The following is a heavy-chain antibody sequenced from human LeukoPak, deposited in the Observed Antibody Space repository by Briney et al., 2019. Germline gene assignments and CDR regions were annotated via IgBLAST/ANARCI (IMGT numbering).Heavy chain of an antibody. CDR2: INPSGGST. CDR3: ARGPGLGYCSGGSCYWFDP. CDR1: GYTFTSYY. Sequence: ASVKVSCKASGYTFTSYYIHWVRQAPGQGLEWMGIINPSGGSTSYAQKFRGRVTMTRDTSTSTVYMELSSLRSEDTAVYYCARGPGLGYCSGGSCYWFDPWSQGTLVTVSS. D-gene: IGHD2-15*01. V-gene: IGHV1-46*01. J-gene: IGHJ5*02.